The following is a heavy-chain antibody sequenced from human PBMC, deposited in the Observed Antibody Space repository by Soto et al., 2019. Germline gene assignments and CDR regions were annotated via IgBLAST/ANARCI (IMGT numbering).Heavy chain of an antibody. CDR1: GFTFSSYW. CDR3: ARDFIAAADNFDY. D-gene: IGHD6-13*01. V-gene: IGHV3-7*01. CDR2: IKQDGSEK. Sequence: HPGGSLRLSCAASGFTFSSYWMSWVRQAPGKGLEWVANIKQDGSEKYYVDSVKGRFTISRDNAKNSLYLQMNSLRAEDTAVYYCARDFIAAADNFDYWGQGTLVTVS. J-gene: IGHJ4*02.